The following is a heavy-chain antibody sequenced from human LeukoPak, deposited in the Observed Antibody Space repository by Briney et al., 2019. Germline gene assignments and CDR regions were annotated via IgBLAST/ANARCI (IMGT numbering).Heavy chain of an antibody. CDR2: IYYGGST. J-gene: IGHJ4*02. D-gene: IGHD6-13*01. CDR3: ARLYSSTWYFDY. CDR1: GGSISSYY. V-gene: IGHV4-59*08. Sequence: SETLSLTCTVSGGSISSYYWSWIRQPPGKGLEWIGYIYYGGSTNYNPSLKSRVTISVDTSKNQFSLKLSSVTAADTAVYYCARLYSSTWYFDYWGQGTRVTVSS.